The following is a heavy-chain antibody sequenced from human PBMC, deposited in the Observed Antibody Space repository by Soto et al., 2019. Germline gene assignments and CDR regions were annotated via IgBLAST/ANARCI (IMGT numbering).Heavy chain of an antibody. V-gene: IGHV3-7*02. CDR1: GFTFHNYW. CDR3: ASPNPQRGSGFLFDY. Sequence: GGSLRLSCAASGFTFHNYWMVWVRQTPDKGLEWVANIKPDGSDKYYVDSVKGRFTISRDNAKNSLYLQMNSLRAEDTAVYYCASPNPQRGSGFLFDYWGQGTLVTVSS. CDR2: IKPDGSDK. J-gene: IGHJ4*02. D-gene: IGHD2-21*01.